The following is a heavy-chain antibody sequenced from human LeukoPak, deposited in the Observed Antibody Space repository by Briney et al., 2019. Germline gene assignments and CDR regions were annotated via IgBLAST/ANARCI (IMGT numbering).Heavy chain of an antibody. J-gene: IGHJ4*02. Sequence: ASVKVSCKVSGYTLTELSMHWVRQAPGKGLEWMGGFDPEDGETIYAQKFQGRVTMTEDTSTDTAYMELSSLRSEDTAVYYCARGPQWLATRWIALYFDYWGQGTLVTVSS. D-gene: IGHD6-19*01. CDR1: GYTLTELS. CDR2: FDPEDGET. CDR3: ARGPQWLATRWIALYFDY. V-gene: IGHV1-24*01.